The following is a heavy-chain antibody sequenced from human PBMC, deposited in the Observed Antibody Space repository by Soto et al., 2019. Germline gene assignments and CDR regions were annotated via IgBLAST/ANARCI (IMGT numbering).Heavy chain of an antibody. J-gene: IGHJ4*02. Sequence: PWGSLRLSCASSVFTLSNAWMTWVRQAPGKGLEWVGRIKSETDGETTDYAAPVKGRFTISRDDSKNTLYLQMSSVKTEDTAVYYCTTYPIVVAPDWGQGTMVTVSS. CDR3: TTYPIVVAPD. D-gene: IGHD2-2*01. CDR2: IKSETDGETT. V-gene: IGHV3-15*01. CDR1: VFTLSNAW.